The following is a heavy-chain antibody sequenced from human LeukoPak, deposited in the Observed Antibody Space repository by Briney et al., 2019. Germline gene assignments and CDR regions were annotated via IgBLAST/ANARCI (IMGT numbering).Heavy chain of an antibody. J-gene: IGHJ4*02. V-gene: IGHV4-34*01. CDR1: GGSFSDYY. D-gene: IGHD4-23*01. CDR2: INHSGST. Sequence: TSSETLSLTCAVYGGSFSDYYWSWIRQPPGKGLEWIGEINHSGSTNYNPSLKSRVTISVDTSKNQFSLKLSSVTAADTAVYYCARRGGDFWGQGTLVTVSS. CDR3: ARRGGDF.